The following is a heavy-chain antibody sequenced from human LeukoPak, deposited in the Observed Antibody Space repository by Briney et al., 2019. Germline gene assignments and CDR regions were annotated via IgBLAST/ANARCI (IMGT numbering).Heavy chain of an antibody. D-gene: IGHD5-24*01. J-gene: IGHJ4*02. CDR3: ARTWRDGYNY. CDR2: IWYDGSNK. Sequence: SGRSLRLSCAASGFTFSSYGMHWVRQAPGKGLEWVAVIWYDGSNKYYADSVKGRFTISRDNSKNTLYLQMNSLRDEDTAVYYCARTWRDGYNYWGQGTLVTVSS. CDR1: GFTFSSYG. V-gene: IGHV3-33*01.